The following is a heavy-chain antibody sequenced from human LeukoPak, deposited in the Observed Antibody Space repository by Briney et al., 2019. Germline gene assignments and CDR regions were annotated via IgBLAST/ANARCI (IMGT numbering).Heavy chain of an antibody. CDR2: INHSGST. CDR3: ARGHYGDYGGNFDY. J-gene: IGHJ4*02. CDR1: GGSFSGYY. V-gene: IGHV4-34*01. Sequence: SETLSLTCAVYGGSFSGYYWSWIRQPPGKGLEWIGEINHSGSTNYNPSLKSRVTISVDTSKNQFSLKLSSVTAADTAVYYCARGHYGDYGGNFDYWGQGTLVTVSS. D-gene: IGHD4-17*01.